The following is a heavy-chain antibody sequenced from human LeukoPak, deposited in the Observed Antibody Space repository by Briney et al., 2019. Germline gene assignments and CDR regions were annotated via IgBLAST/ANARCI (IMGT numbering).Heavy chain of an antibody. V-gene: IGHV4-34*01. CDR3: AIGPSPAYRAWFGP. CDR2: ISHSGSS. Sequence: SETLSLTCAVYGGSLSTYDWSWIRQPPGKGVEYMGKISHSGSSHYNPSLKSGGTISVETTKKQVCLQWSSVTAADTAVYYCAIGPSPAYRAWFGPWGQGTLVTVSS. D-gene: IGHD2-2*02. J-gene: IGHJ5*02. CDR1: GGSLSTYD.